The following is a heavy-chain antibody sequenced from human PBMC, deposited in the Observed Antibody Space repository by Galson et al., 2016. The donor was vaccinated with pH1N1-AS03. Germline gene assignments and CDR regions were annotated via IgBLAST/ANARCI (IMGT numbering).Heavy chain of an antibody. CDR3: ARGRGYGQYYFDY. CDR2: IWYDGSNK. D-gene: IGHD3-10*01. CDR1: GFSFSSFG. J-gene: IGHJ4*02. Sequence: SLRLSCAAPGFSFSSFGMHWVRQAPGKGLEWGAVIWYDGSNKYYADSVKGRFTISRDNTKNTLYLQMNSLRVEDTAVYFCARGRGYGQYYFDYWGQGTLVTVSS. V-gene: IGHV3-33*01.